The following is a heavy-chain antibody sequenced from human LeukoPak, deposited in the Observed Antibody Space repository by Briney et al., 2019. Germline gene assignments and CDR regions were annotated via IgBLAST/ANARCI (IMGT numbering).Heavy chain of an antibody. CDR1: GGSISSYY. Sequence: SETLSLTCTVSGGSISSYYWSWIRQPPGKGLEWIGYIYYSGSTNYNPSLKSRVTISVDTSKNQFSLKLSSVTAADTAVYYCARSIQLEAFDIWGQGTMVTVSS. D-gene: IGHD5-18*01. J-gene: IGHJ3*02. V-gene: IGHV4-59*01. CDR2: IYYSGST. CDR3: ARSIQLEAFDI.